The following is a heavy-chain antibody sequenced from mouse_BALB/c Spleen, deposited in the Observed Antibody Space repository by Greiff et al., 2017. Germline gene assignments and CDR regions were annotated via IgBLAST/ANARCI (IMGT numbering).Heavy chain of an antibody. V-gene: IGHV1-54*01. CDR2: INPGSGGT. CDR1: GYAFTNYL. CDR3: ARSSYGSSYLFAY. D-gene: IGHD1-1*01. Sequence: QVQLQQSGAELVRPGTSVKVSCKASGYAFTNYLIEWVKQRPGQGLEWIGVINPGSGGTNYNEKFKGKATLTADKSSSTAYMQLSSLTSDDSAVYFCARSSYGSSYLFAYWGQGTLVTVSA. J-gene: IGHJ3*01.